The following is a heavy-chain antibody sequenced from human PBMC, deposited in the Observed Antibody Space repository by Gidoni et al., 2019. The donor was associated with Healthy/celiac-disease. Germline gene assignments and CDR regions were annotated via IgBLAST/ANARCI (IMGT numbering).Heavy chain of an antibody. D-gene: IGHD3-9*01. CDR1: GGSISSYY. CDR2: IYYSGST. CDR3: ARGGYFDWLLGFDY. J-gene: IGHJ4*02. Sequence: QVQLQESGPGLVKPSETLFLTCTVSGGSISSYYWSWIRQPPGKGLEWIGYIYYSGSTNYNPSLKSRVTISVDTSKNQFSLKLSSVTAADTAVYYCARGGYFDWLLGFDYWGQGTLVTVSS. V-gene: IGHV4-59*01.